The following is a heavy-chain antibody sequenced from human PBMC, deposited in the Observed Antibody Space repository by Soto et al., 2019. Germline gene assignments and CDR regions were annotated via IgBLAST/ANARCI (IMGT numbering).Heavy chain of an antibody. CDR2: INPNSGGT. V-gene: IGHV1-2*02. CDR3: ARVAGITIFGVVITLSRLDP. Sequence: APVKVSCKASGYTFTGYYMHWVRQAPGQGLEWMGWINPNSGGTNYAQKFQGRVTMTRDTSISTAYMELSRLRSDDTAVYYCARVAGITIFGVVITLSRLDPWGQGTLVTVSS. J-gene: IGHJ5*02. D-gene: IGHD3-3*01. CDR1: GYTFTGYY.